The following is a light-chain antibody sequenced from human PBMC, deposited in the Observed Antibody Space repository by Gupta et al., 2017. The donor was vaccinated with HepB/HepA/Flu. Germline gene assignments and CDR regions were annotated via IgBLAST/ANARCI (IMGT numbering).Light chain of an antibody. CDR1: QTVSSTY. V-gene: IGKV3-20*01. Sequence: EIVLTQSPGTLSLSPGERATLSCRTSQTVSSTYLAWYQQKPGQAPRLLIYAASNRATGIPDRFSGSGSGTDFTLTISRLEPEDFEVYYCHQYGSSSWTFGQGTEVEIK. J-gene: IGKJ1*01. CDR3: HQYGSSSWT. CDR2: AAS.